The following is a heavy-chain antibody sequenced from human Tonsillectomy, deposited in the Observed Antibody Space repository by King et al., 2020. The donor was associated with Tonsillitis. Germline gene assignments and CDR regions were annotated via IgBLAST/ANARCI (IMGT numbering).Heavy chain of an antibody. D-gene: IGHD3-16*02. CDR3: ARRRYNDLVTNNWFDP. J-gene: IGHJ5*02. CDR2: IFPATSET. CDR1: EDTFANYW. Sequence: VQLVESGAEVKKSGESLRISCKASEDTFANYWIGWVRQMPGKGLVWLGIIFPATSETQYSPSFQGQITISADKNISTLYLQWSSLQASDTAMYYCARRRYNDLVTNNWFDPWGQGTLVTVSS. V-gene: IGHV5-51*01.